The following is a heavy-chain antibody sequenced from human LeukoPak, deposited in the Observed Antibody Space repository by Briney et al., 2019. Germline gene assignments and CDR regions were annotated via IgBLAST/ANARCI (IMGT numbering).Heavy chain of an antibody. CDR2: IYYDGSNK. J-gene: IGHJ4*02. D-gene: IGHD6-13*01. V-gene: IGHV3-33*01. CDR3: ARGSQGIASAKDY. Sequence: GGSLRLSCGASEFTFSSYGMHWVRQAPGKGLEWVAIIYYDGSNKYYADSVKGRFTISRDNSKNMVYLQMNSLRAEDTAVYYCARGSQGIASAKDYWGQGTLVTVSS. CDR1: EFTFSSYG.